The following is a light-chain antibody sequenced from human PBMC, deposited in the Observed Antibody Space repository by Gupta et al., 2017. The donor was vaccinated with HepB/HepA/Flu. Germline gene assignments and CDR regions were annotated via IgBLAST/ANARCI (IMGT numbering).Light chain of an antibody. Sequence: SYVLTQPPSVSVSPGQTASISCSGAKLGDKYASWYQQKPGQSPVLVISEDNKRPSGIPDPFSASNSGNTATPTTGGTQAMDEADYYCQAWDSDTVVFGGGTKLTVL. CDR1: KLGDKY. V-gene: IGLV3-1*01. CDR3: QAWDSDTVV. J-gene: IGLJ2*01. CDR2: EDN.